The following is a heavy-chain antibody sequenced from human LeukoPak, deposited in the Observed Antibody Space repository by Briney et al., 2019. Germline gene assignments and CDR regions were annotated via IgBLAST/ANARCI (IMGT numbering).Heavy chain of an antibody. CDR1: GFTFSSYA. J-gene: IGHJ4*02. CDR3: ARDLDSSSWAF. V-gene: IGHV3-21*01. D-gene: IGHD6-13*01. CDR2: ISSTSSSI. Sequence: PGGSLRLSCAASGFTFSSYAMSWVRRAPGEGLEWVSTISSTSSSIYYADSVKGRFTISRDNAKNSVYLQMNSLRAEDTAVYYCARDLDSSSWAFGGQGTLVTVSS.